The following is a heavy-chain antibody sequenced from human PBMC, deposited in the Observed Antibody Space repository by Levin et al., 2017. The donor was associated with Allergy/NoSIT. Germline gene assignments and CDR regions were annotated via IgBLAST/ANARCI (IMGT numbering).Heavy chain of an antibody. Sequence: GESLKISCAASGFTFSSYAMHWVRQAPGKGLEWVAVISYDGSNKYYADSVKGRFTISRDNSKNTLYLQMNSLRAEDTAVYYCAREAIYCSSTSCSTYYYYGMDGWGQGTTVTVSS. D-gene: IGHD2-2*01. CDR2: ISYDGSNK. CDR1: GFTFSSYA. CDR3: AREAIYCSSTSCSTYYYYGMDG. J-gene: IGHJ6*02. V-gene: IGHV3-30*04.